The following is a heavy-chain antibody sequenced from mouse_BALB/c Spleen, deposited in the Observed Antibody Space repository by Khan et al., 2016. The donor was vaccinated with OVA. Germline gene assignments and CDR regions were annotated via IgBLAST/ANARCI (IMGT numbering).Heavy chain of an antibody. CDR3: ARSGDGSLAY. D-gene: IGHD1-1*01. CDR2: IYPGSGST. V-gene: IGHV1-77*01. J-gene: IGHJ2*01. Sequence: QVQLKQSGPVLVKPGASVKMSCKASGYTFTDYIINWVRQRTGQGLEWIGQIYPGSGSTYSNEKFKGKATLTADKSSNTAYMQLRSLTSEDSAVYFCARSGDGSLAYWGQGTTLTVSS. CDR1: GYTFTDYI.